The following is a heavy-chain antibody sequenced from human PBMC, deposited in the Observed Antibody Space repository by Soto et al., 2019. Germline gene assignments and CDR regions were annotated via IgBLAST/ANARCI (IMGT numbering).Heavy chain of an antibody. Sequence: GGSLRLSGAACGLTFSSQGIPWVRQPPGKGLAWVAFISYDGSNKYYVDSVKCRFTISRDNSQNTLYLQMNSLRAEDTAVYYCAKDQGGYCSATSCSSGMDVWGQGTTVTVSS. CDR2: ISYDGSNK. D-gene: IGHD2-2*01. V-gene: IGHV3-30*02. J-gene: IGHJ6*02. CDR1: GLTFSSQG. CDR3: AKDQGGYCSATSCSSGMDV.